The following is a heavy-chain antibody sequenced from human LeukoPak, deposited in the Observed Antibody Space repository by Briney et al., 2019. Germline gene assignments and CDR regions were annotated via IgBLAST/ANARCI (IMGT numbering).Heavy chain of an antibody. CDR3: AILAGDSGYDQEPADY. CDR1: GLHFSSYA. V-gene: IGHV3-23*01. CDR2: VRGRGGSA. Sequence: PGGSLRLFCAASGLHFSSYAMSWVGQAAGKGLAWVSAVRGRGGSAYYADSVKGQFTISRDNSKNMLYLQMNSLRAVDTAVYYCAILAGDSGYDQEPADYWGQGTLVSVSS. J-gene: IGHJ4*02. D-gene: IGHD5-12*01.